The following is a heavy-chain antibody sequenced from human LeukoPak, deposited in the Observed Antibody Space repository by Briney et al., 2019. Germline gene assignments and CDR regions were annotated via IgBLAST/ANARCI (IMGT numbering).Heavy chain of an antibody. CDR3: ATYSSLNRREFQY. J-gene: IGHJ1*01. CDR2: TKTDGSEK. CDR1: GFTFSNYW. D-gene: IGHD3-22*01. V-gene: IGHV3-7*01. Sequence: GGSLRLSCAGSGFTFSNYWMGWVRQAPGKGLQWVANTKTDGSEKYYVDSVKGRFTISRDNAKNSLYLQMNSLRAEDTAVYYCATYSSLNRREFQYWGQGTLLTVSS.